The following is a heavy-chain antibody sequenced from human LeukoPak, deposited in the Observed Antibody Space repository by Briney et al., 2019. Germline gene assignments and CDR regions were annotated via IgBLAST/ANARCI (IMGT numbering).Heavy chain of an antibody. V-gene: IGHV3-9*01. Sequence: GGSLRLSCVGSGFAFHNYAMHWVRRPPGKGLEWVSAINWNSDTKAYADSVKGRFTISRDRARNSLYLQMDSPRPEDTALYYCAKDTGGNGAYFYAMGVWGQGTSVTVSS. CDR1: GFAFHNYA. J-gene: IGHJ6*02. CDR2: INWNSDTK. D-gene: IGHD4-23*01. CDR3: AKDTGGNGAYFYAMGV.